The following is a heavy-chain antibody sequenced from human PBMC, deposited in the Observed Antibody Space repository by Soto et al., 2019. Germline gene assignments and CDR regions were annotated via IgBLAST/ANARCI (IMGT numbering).Heavy chain of an antibody. Sequence: PSETLSLTCTVSGGSISHSSYYWGWIRQPPGKGLEWIGHIYYSGRTSYNPSLKSRVTISVDTSKNQFSLNLSSVTAADTAVYYCVRIESSDYYQDPNGVDYWGQGTLVTVSS. J-gene: IGHJ4*02. CDR2: IYYSGRT. D-gene: IGHD3-22*01. V-gene: IGHV4-39*01. CDR3: VRIESSDYYQDPNGVDY. CDR1: GGSISHSSYY.